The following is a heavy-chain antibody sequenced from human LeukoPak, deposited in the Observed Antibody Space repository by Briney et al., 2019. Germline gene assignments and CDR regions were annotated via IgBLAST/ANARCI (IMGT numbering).Heavy chain of an antibody. CDR1: GYTFTSYG. D-gene: IGHD1-1*01. CDR2: IIPIFGTA. J-gene: IGHJ4*02. Sequence: ASVKVSCKASGYTFTSYGISWVRQAPGQGLEWMGGIIPIFGTANYAQKFQGRVTITADKSTSTAYMELSSLRSEDTAVYYCARDSRKTSTTYSFDYWGQGTLVTVSS. CDR3: ARDSRKTSTTYSFDY. V-gene: IGHV1-69*06.